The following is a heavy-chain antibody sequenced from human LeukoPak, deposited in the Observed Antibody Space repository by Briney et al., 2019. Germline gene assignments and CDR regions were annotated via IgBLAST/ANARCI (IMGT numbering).Heavy chain of an antibody. D-gene: IGHD3-22*01. Sequence: SETLSLTCTVSGGSISSSSYYWGWIRQPPGKGLEWIGSIYYSGSTYYNPSLKSRVTISVDTSKNQFSLKLSSVTAADTAVYYCASFDSSGYNFQHWGQGTLVTVSS. CDR1: GGSISSSSYY. CDR2: IYYSGST. V-gene: IGHV4-39*07. J-gene: IGHJ1*01. CDR3: ASFDSSGYNFQH.